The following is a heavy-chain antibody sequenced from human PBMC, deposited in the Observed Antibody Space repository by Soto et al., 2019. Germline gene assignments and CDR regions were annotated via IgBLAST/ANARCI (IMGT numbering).Heavy chain of an antibody. CDR2: IYPGDSDT. CDR1: GYSFTSYW. J-gene: IGHJ3*02. CDR3: ARRIRILGGIGVFDI. D-gene: IGHD3-3*01. V-gene: IGHV5-51*01. Sequence: GESLKISCKGSGYSFTSYWIGWVRQMPGKGLEWMGIIYPGDSDTTYSPSFQGQVTISADKSISTAYLQWNSLKASDIAMYYCARRIRILGGIGVFDIWGQGTMVTVSS.